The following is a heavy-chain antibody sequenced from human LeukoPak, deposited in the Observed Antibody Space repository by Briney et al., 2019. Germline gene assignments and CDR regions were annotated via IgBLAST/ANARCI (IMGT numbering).Heavy chain of an antibody. V-gene: IGHV1-46*01. D-gene: IGHD6-13*01. CDR3: ARDSTNWSFDY. Sequence: GASVKVSCKASGYRFTGHYMHWVRQAPGQGLEWMGIINPSGGSTSDAQKFQGRVTMTRDPSTSTVYMELSSLRSEDTAVYYCARDSTNWSFDYWGQGTLVTVSS. CDR1: GYRFTGHY. J-gene: IGHJ4*02. CDR2: INPSGGST.